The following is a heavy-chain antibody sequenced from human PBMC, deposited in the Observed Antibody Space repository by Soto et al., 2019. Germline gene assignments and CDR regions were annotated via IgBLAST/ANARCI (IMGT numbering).Heavy chain of an antibody. CDR3: TRANWYSEY. J-gene: IGHJ4*02. D-gene: IGHD7-27*01. Sequence: QVQLQESGPGLVKPSETLFLTCTVSGVSISNYYWSWIRQPPGKGLEWNGYIYYNGNTNYNTAHKSPVTTTVDTSRNRNSPKLTTVTAADTAVYYCTRANWYSEYWGQGTLVTVSS. CDR2: IYYNGNT. V-gene: IGHV4-59*01. CDR1: GVSISNYY.